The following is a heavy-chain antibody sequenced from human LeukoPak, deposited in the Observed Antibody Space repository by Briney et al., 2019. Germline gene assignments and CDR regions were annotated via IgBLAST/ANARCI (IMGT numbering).Heavy chain of an antibody. CDR2: IYYSGST. V-gene: IGHV4-39*01. J-gene: IGHJ6*03. D-gene: IGHD3-10*01. CDR3: ARVYGSGSYYNGYYYYYMDV. Sequence: SETLSLTCTVSGGSISSSSYYWGWIRQPPGKGLEWIGSIYYSGSTYYNPSLKSRVTISVDTSKNQFSLKLSSVTAADTAVYYCARVYGSGSYYNGYYYYYMDVWGKGTTVTVSS. CDR1: GGSISSSSYY.